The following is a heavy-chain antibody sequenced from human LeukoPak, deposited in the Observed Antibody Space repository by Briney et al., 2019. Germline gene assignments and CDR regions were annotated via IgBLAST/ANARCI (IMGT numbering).Heavy chain of an antibody. CDR3: AKDPLPRSNGWYVVDY. J-gene: IGHJ4*02. Sequence: GGSLRLSCAASGFTFSSYAMSWVRQAPGNGLEWVSAISGSGGSTYYADSVKGRFTISRDNSKNTLYLQMNSLRAEDTAVYYCAKDPLPRSNGWYVVDYWGQGTLVTVSS. V-gene: IGHV3-23*01. CDR1: GFTFSSYA. CDR2: ISGSGGST. D-gene: IGHD6-19*01.